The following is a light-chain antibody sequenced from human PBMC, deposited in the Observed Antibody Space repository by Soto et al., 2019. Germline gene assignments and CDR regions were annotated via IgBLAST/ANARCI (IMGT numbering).Light chain of an antibody. CDR1: QSVSGY. Sequence: EIVLTQSPATLSLYPGERATLSCRASQSVSGYLVWYQQKPGQAPRLLIYEASTRATGIPARFSGSGTGTDFTLTINSLEPEDFAVYFCHQRSYWPWTFGQGTKVEIK. CDR2: EAS. J-gene: IGKJ1*01. CDR3: HQRSYWPWT. V-gene: IGKV3-11*01.